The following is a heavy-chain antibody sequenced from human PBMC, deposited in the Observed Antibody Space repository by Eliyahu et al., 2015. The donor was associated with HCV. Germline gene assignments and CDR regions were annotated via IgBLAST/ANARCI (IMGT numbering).Heavy chain of an antibody. CDR1: GFTFXXYA. CDR2: ISGXGGST. V-gene: IGHV3-23*01. CDR3: AKDGPQQVVGPQQQPYPLGAFDI. J-gene: IGHJ3*02. Sequence: EVQLLESGGGLVQPGGSLRLSCAASGFTFXXYAXSXVRRAPGKGLEWVXAISGXGGSTYYAXSVKGRFTISRDNSKNTLYLQMNSLRAEDTAVYYCAKDGPQQVVGPQQQPYPLGAFDIWGQGTMVTVSS. D-gene: IGHD6-13*01.